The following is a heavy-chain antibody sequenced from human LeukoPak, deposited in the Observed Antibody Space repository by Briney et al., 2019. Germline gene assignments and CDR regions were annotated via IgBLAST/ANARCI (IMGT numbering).Heavy chain of an antibody. V-gene: IGHV3-23*01. Sequence: GGSLRLSCAASGLTFSRYGMHWVRQAPGKGLEWVSAISGSGGSTYYADSVKGRFTISRDNSKNTLYLQMNSLRAEDTAVYYCAKVRDGYHPYYFDYWGQGTLVTVSS. D-gene: IGHD5-24*01. CDR3: AKVRDGYHPYYFDY. J-gene: IGHJ4*02. CDR1: GLTFSRYG. CDR2: ISGSGGST.